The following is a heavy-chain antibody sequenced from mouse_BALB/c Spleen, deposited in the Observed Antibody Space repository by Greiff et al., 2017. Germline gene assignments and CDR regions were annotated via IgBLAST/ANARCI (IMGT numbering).Heavy chain of an antibody. CDR2: ISDGGSYT. J-gene: IGHJ2*01. CDR3: ARDRRTATGYFDY. D-gene: IGHD1-2*01. Sequence: EVMLVESGGGLVKPGGSLKLSCAASGFTFSDYYMYWVRQTPEKRLEWVATISDGGSYTYYPDSVKGRFTISRDNAKNNLYLQMSSLKSEDTAMYYCARDRRTATGYFDYWGQGTTLTVSS. V-gene: IGHV5-4*02. CDR1: GFTFSDYY.